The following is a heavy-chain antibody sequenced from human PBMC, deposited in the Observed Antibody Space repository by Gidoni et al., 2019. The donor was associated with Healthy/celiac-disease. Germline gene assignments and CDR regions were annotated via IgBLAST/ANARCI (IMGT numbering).Heavy chain of an antibody. CDR1: EFTFSDYY. J-gene: IGHJ4*02. V-gene: IGHV3-11*01. Sequence: APEFTFSDYYMSWIRQAPGKGLEWVSYISSSGSTIYYADSVKGRFTISRDNAKNSLYLQMNSLRAEDTAVYYCARYCSGGSCYAASNNYDYIWGSYRYDAYYFDYWGQGTLVTASS. CDR3: ARYCSGGSCYAASNNYDYIWGSYRYDAYYFDY. CDR2: ISSSGSTI. D-gene: IGHD3-16*02.